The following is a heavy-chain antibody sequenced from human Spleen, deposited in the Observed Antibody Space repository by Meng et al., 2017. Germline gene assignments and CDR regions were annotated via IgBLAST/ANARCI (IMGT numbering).Heavy chain of an antibody. CDR3: ARGQSGYDLEYYYYYGMDV. D-gene: IGHD5-12*01. J-gene: IGHJ6*02. CDR2: INHRGST. Sequence: GSLRLSCAVYGGSFSVYYWSWIRQPPGKGLEWIGEINHRGSTNYNPSLKSRVTISIDTSKTQFSLKLSSVTAADTAVYYCARGQSGYDLEYYYYYGMDVWGQGTTVTVS. CDR1: GGSFSVYY. V-gene: IGHV4-34*01.